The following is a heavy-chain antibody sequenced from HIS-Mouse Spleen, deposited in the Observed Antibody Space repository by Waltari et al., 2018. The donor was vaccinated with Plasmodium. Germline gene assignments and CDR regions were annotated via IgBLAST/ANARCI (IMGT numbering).Heavy chain of an antibody. V-gene: IGHV1-2*02. Sequence: QVQLVQSGAEVKKPGASVKVSCKAYGSTFTGYYMPWVRQAPGQGLEWMGWINPNSGGTNYAQKFQGRVTMTRDTSISTAYMELSRLRSDDTAVYYCARDLAAAGHFDYWGQGTLVTVSS. CDR1: GSTFTGYY. CDR2: INPNSGGT. CDR3: ARDLAAAGHFDY. D-gene: IGHD6-13*01. J-gene: IGHJ4*02.